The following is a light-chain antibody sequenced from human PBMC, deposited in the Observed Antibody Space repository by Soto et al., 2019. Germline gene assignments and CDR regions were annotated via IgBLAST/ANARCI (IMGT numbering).Light chain of an antibody. CDR2: EVS. Sequence: QSVLTQPASVSGSPGQSIAISCTGTSSDVGAYNFVSWYQQHSGKAPKLMIYEVSNRPSGVSSRFSGSKSGNTASLTISGLQPEDEADYYCSSFRSGSTLFGTGTKVTVL. J-gene: IGLJ1*01. CDR3: SSFRSGSTL. CDR1: SSDVGAYNF. V-gene: IGLV2-14*01.